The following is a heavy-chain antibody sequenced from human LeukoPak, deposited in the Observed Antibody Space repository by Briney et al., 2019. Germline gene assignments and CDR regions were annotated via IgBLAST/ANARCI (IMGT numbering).Heavy chain of an antibody. V-gene: IGHV4-31*03. D-gene: IGHD1-26*01. CDR3: AREGSGLTYFDL. J-gene: IGHJ2*01. Sequence: TLTLTCTVSGGSISSGGYYWTWIRQHQGKGLEGSGYIYYSGSTYDNPSLKSRVTISVDTSKNQFSLKLSSVTAADTAVCYCAREGSGLTYFDLWGRGTLVTVSS. CDR1: GGSISSGGYY. CDR2: IYYSGST.